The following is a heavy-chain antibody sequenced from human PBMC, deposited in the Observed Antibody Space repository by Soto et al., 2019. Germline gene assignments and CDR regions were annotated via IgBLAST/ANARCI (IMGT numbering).Heavy chain of an antibody. CDR2: IYHSGST. V-gene: IGHV4-30-2*01. J-gene: IGHJ2*01. D-gene: IGHD5-12*01. Sequence: QLQLQESGSGLVKPSQTLSLTCAVSGGSISSGGYSWSWIRQPPGKGLEWIGYIYHSGSTYYNPSLKRRVTLSVDRSNNQFSLKLSSVTAADTAVYYCARVDTVPTNWYFDLWGRGPLVTVSS. CDR1: GGSISSGGYS. CDR3: ARVDTVPTNWYFDL.